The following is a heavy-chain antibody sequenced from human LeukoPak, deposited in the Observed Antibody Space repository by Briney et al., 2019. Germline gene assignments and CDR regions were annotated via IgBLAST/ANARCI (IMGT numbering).Heavy chain of an antibody. Sequence: SETLSLTCTVSGGSFSTYYWSWIRQPPGKGLEWIGYIYYSGSPDYNPSLKSRVTMSLDTSKTQFSLKLRSVTAADTAVYYCVRAVISFGAAVAKGFDCWGQGTLVTVSS. V-gene: IGHV4-59*01. CDR1: GGSFSTYY. J-gene: IGHJ4*02. D-gene: IGHD3-16*01. CDR2: IYYSGSP. CDR3: VRAVISFGAAVAKGFDC.